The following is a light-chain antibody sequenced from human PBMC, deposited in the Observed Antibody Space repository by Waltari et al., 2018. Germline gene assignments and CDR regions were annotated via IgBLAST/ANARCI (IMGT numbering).Light chain of an antibody. CDR2: AAS. V-gene: IGKV1-39*01. Sequence: DIQMTQSPHSLSASVGDRVTITCRASQSISSYLNWYQQKPVKAPKLLIYAASSLQRGVPSSFSGSGSGTDFTLTISSLQPYDFATYYCQQSYSTPLTFGGGTKVEIK. J-gene: IGKJ4*01. CDR1: QSISSY. CDR3: QQSYSTPLT.